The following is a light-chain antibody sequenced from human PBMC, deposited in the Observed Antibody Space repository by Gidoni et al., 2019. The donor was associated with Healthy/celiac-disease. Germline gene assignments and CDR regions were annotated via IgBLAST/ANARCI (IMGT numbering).Light chain of an antibody. CDR2: RAS. CDR1: RSVFYSSNSKNY. Sequence: DIVMTQSPDSLAVSLGERATVNCKSSRSVFYSSNSKNYLAWYQQKPGQPPKLLIYRASTRESGVPDRFSGSGSGTDFTLTISSLQAEDVAVYYCQQYYSSPWTFGQGTKVEIK. J-gene: IGKJ1*01. V-gene: IGKV4-1*01. CDR3: QQYYSSPWT.